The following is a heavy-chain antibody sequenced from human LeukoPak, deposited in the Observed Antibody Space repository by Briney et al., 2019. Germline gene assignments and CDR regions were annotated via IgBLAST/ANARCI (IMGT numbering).Heavy chain of an antibody. J-gene: IGHJ4*02. D-gene: IGHD2-21*01. CDR1: GFTFSSYG. CDR3: ARGAIWTD. CDR2: ISGSGGST. Sequence: HPGGSLRLSCAASGFTFSSYGMSWVRQAPGKGLEWVSAISGSGGSTYYADSVKGRFTISRDNSKNTLYLQVNSLRAEGTAVYYCARGAIWTDWGQGTLVTVSS. V-gene: IGHV3-23*01.